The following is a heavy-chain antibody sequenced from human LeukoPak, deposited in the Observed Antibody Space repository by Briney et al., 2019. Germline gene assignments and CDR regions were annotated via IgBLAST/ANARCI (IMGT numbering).Heavy chain of an antibody. CDR2: ISSSGSTI. V-gene: IGHV3-48*03. Sequence: GGSLRLSCAVSGFPFSSYEMNWVRQAPGKGLEWVSLISSSGSTIYYADSVKGRFTISRDNARNSLYLQMNSLRAEDTAVYYCARLFSTAHYWGQGTLVTVSS. CDR1: GFPFSSYE. J-gene: IGHJ4*02. D-gene: IGHD2-21*01. CDR3: ARLFSTAHY.